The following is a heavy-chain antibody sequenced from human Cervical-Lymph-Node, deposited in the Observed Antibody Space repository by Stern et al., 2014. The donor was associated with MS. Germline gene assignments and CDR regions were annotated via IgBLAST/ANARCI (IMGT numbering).Heavy chain of an antibody. D-gene: IGHD1-26*01. Sequence: QVQLVESGPGLVKPSQTLSLTCTVSGGSISSSGYYWSWIRQPADKGLEWIGRIHDSGSTYYNPSLKSRVTKSLEPAKNPFSLKLPSVTAADTAVYYCATTRWDLFTWNWFDPWGQGTLVTVSS. V-gene: IGHV4-61*02. CDR2: IHDSGST. CDR1: GGSISSSGYY. J-gene: IGHJ5*02. CDR3: ATTRWDLFTWNWFDP.